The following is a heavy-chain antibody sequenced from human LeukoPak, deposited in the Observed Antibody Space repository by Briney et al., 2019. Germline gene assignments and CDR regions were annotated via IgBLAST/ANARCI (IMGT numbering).Heavy chain of an antibody. D-gene: IGHD3-22*01. CDR3: GNYHDTGAFDI. CDR2: INHSGST. Sequence: SETLSLTCAVYGGSFSGYYWSWIRQPPGKGLEWIGEINHSGSTNYNPSLKSRVTISVDTSKNQFSLKLSSVTAADTAVYYCGNYHDTGAFDIWGQGTMVTVSS. V-gene: IGHV4-34*01. CDR1: GGSFSGYY. J-gene: IGHJ3*02.